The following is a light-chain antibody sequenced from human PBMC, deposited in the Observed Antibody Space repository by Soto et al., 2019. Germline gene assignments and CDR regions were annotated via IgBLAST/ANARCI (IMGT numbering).Light chain of an antibody. Sequence: QSVLTQPPSVSGATGQRVTISCTGSRSNIGAGYDVHWYQHFPGTSPKLIIHANTDRPSGVPDRFSGSKSGTSAFLAIAGLQAEDESDYYCQSYDSTLSAPIFGGGTKLT. V-gene: IGLV1-40*01. CDR3: QSYDSTLSAPI. J-gene: IGLJ2*01. CDR1: RSNIGAGYD. CDR2: ANT.